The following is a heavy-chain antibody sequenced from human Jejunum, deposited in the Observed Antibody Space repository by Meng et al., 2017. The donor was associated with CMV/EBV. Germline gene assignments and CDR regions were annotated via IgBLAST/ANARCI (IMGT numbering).Heavy chain of an antibody. Sequence: ISSYYWSWIRQPPGKGLEWIGYIYYSGSTNYNPSLKSRVTISVDTFKNQFSLKLSSVTAADTAVYYCARGSRITIFGVVTMPFDYWGQGTLVTVSS. CDR3: ARGSRITIFGVVTMPFDY. CDR2: IYYSGST. J-gene: IGHJ4*02. V-gene: IGHV4-59*01. CDR1: ISSYY. D-gene: IGHD3-3*01.